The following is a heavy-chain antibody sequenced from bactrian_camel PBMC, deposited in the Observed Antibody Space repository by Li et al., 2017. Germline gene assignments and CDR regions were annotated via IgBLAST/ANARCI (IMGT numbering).Heavy chain of an antibody. V-gene: IGHV3S40*01. CDR1: GVKISTYC. D-gene: IGHD7*01. CDR2: IFSRGGIE. J-gene: IGHJ4*01. Sequence: DVQLVESGGGSVQAGGSLRLSCEVSGVKISTYCMGWFRQGPGKERERVAAIFSRGGIEYYADSVKGRLTISQDIAKKTVYLQMNSLEAEDTDMYYCAAGGWCGGSWWLGMPPRYWGQGTQVTVS. CDR3: AAGGWCGGSWWLGMPPRY.